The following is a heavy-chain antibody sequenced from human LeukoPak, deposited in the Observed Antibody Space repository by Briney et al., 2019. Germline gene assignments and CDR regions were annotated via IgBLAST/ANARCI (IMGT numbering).Heavy chain of an antibody. CDR1: GFTFSSYE. Sequence: GGSLRLSCAASGFTFSSYEMNWVRQAPGKGLEWVSYISSSGSTIYCADSVKGRFTISRDNAKNSLYLQMNSLRAEDTAVYYCARVASSGWYWGYWGQGTLVTVSS. V-gene: IGHV3-48*03. CDR2: ISSSGSTI. CDR3: ARVASSGWYWGY. D-gene: IGHD6-19*01. J-gene: IGHJ4*02.